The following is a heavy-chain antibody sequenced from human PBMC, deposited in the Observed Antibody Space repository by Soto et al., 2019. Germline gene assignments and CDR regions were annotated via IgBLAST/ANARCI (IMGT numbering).Heavy chain of an antibody. CDR2: ISGSGGRT. CDR3: AKPGSSSWYGDAFDI. CDR1: VFTFIIYA. D-gene: IGHD6-13*01. J-gene: IGHJ3*02. Sequence: GGSLRLSWASSVFTFIIYAMSWVRQAPGKGLGWVSSISGSGGRTSYADSVKGRLTISRDNPTNPLYLQMTSLRGEDTAVYYCAKPGSSSWYGDAFDIWAQGPMVTVS. V-gene: IGHV3-23*01.